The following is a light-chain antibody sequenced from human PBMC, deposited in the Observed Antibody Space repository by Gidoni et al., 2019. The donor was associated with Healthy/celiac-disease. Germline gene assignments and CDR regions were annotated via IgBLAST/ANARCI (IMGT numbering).Light chain of an antibody. CDR2: GNS. J-gene: IGLJ2*01. Sequence: QSVLTPPPSVSGAPGQRVTISCTGSSSNLGAGHDVHWYQQLPGTAPKLLIYGNSNRPSGVPDRFSGSKSGTSASLAITGLQAEDEADYYCQSYDSSLSALVFGGGTKLTVL. CDR3: QSYDSSLSALV. V-gene: IGLV1-40*01. CDR1: SSNLGAGHD.